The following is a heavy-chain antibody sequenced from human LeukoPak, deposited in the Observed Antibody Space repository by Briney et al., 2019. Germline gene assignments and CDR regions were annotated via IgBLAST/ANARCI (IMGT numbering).Heavy chain of an antibody. D-gene: IGHD3-10*01. J-gene: IGHJ4*02. CDR2: IKPDGSEK. V-gene: IGHV3-7*01. CDR1: AITFSNSW. Sequence: GGSLRLSCAASAITFSNSWMSWVRQAPGEGLEWVATIKPDGSEKWHVNSVKGRFTISRDNAKNSLYLQMDSLRVDDTAVYYCATDRFYNTFDYWGQGTLVTVSS. CDR3: ATDRFYNTFDY.